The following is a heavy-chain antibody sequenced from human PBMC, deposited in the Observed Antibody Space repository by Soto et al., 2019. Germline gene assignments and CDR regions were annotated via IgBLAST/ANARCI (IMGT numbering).Heavy chain of an antibody. Sequence: PGGSLRLSCAASGFTFSSYDMHWVRQATGKGLEWVSSIGTAGDTYYPGSVKGRFTISRENAKNSLYLQMNSLRAGDTAVYYCARSQHGSSVPVFVSWGEGPLV. CDR2: IGTAGDT. J-gene: IGHJ4*02. CDR3: ARSQHGSSVPVFVS. V-gene: IGHV3-13*04. D-gene: IGHD6-13*01. CDR1: GFTFSSYD.